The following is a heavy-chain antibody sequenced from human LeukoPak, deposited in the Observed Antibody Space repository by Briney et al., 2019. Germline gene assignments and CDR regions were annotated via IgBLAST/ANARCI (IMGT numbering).Heavy chain of an antibody. CDR3: ARGRDIVVVPAAIPWFDP. Sequence: SSETLSLTCAVSGGSISSGGYSWSWIRQPPGKGLEWIGYIYHSGSTYYNPSLKSRVTISVDRSKTQFSLKLSSVTAADTAVYYCARGRDIVVVPAAIPWFDPWGQGTLVTVSS. J-gene: IGHJ5*02. V-gene: IGHV4-30-2*01. CDR2: IYHSGST. CDR1: GGSISSGGYS. D-gene: IGHD2-2*01.